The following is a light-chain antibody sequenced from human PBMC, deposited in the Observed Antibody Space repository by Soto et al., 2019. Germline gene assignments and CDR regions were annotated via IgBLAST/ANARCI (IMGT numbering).Light chain of an antibody. V-gene: IGKV3-20*01. CDR3: QQYGSSPLT. J-gene: IGKJ4*01. Sequence: EIVLTQSPGTLPLSPGERATLSCRASQSVSSSYLAWYQQKPGQAPRLLIYGASSRATGIPDRFSGSGSGTDFTLTIIRLEPEDCAGYYCQQYGSSPLTFGGGTKVEIK. CDR1: QSVSSSY. CDR2: GAS.